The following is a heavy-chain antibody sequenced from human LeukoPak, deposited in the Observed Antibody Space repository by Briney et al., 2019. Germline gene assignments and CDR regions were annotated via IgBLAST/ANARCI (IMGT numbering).Heavy chain of an antibody. CDR3: ARVGRSGWTVDY. CDR2: ISSSSSNI. J-gene: IGHJ4*02. Sequence: GGSLRLSCAASGFDFSTYSIDWVRQAPGKGLEWVSYISSSSSNIYHADSVKGRFTISRDNAKNSLHLQMNSMRAEDTAVYYCARVGRSGWTVDYWGQGTLVTVSS. D-gene: IGHD6-19*01. CDR1: GFDFSTYS. V-gene: IGHV3-48*04.